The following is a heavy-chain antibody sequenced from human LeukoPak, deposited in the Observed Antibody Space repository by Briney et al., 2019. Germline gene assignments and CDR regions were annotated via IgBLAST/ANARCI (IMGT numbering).Heavy chain of an antibody. CDR3: ATSGRAVAGIGFNY. D-gene: IGHD6-19*01. V-gene: IGHV1-3*01. CDR2: INAGNGNT. CDR1: GYTFTSYA. J-gene: IGHJ4*02. Sequence: ASVTVSCKASGYTFTSYAIHWVRQAPGQRREWMEWINAGNGNTEYSQKSLGRVTITRDTSASTVYMELSSLRSEDTAVYYCATSGRAVAGIGFNYWGQGTLVTVSS.